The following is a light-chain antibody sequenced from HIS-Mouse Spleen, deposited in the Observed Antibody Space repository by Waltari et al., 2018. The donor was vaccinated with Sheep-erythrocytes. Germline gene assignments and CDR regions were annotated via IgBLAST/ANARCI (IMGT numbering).Light chain of an antibody. CDR2: DVS. Sequence: QSALTQPRSVSGSPGQSVTISCTGTSSDAGGYNYVSRYQQHPGKAPKLMIYDVSKRPSGVPDRFSGSKSGNTASLTISGLQAEDEADYYCCSYAGSYTWVFGGGTKLTVL. J-gene: IGLJ3*02. V-gene: IGLV2-11*01. CDR3: CSYAGSYTWV. CDR1: SSDAGGYNY.